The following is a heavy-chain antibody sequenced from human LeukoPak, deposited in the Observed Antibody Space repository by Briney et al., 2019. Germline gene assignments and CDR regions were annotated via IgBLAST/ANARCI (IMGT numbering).Heavy chain of an antibody. J-gene: IGHJ4*02. CDR3: ARGMDY. CDR1: GGSFSGYY. Sequence: SETLSLTCAVYGGSFSGYYWSWIRQPPGKGLEWIGEINHSGSTNYNPSLKSRVTISVDTSKNQFSLKLSSVTAADTAVYYCARGMDYWGQGTLVTVSS. CDR2: INHSGST. V-gene: IGHV4-34*01.